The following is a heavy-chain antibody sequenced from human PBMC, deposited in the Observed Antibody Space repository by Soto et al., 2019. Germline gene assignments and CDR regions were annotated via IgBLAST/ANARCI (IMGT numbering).Heavy chain of an antibody. CDR1: GFTFSNAW. J-gene: IGHJ6*02. D-gene: IGHD5-12*01. CDR2: IKSKTDGGTT. V-gene: IGHV3-15*01. Sequence: GGSLRLSCAASGFTFSNAWMSWVRQAPGKGLEWVGRIKSKTDGGTTDYAAPVKGRFTISRDDSKNTLYLQMNSLKTEDTAVYYCTTDFRGYDYYYYGMDVWGQGTTVTVSS. CDR3: TTDFRGYDYYYYGMDV.